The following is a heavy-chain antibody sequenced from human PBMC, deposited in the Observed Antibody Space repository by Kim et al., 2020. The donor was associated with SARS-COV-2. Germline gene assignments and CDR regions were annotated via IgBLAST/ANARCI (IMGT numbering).Heavy chain of an antibody. CDR1: GFTFSSYS. J-gene: IGHJ4*02. V-gene: IGHV3-21*01. D-gene: IGHD1-26*01. CDR2: ISSSSSYI. Sequence: GGSLRLSCAASGFTFSSYSMNWVRQAPGKGLEWVSSISSSSSYIYYADSVKGRFTISRDNAKNSLYPQMNSLRAEDTAVYYCERDGGGGSYHRLISPWGPPDYWGQGTLVTVSS. CDR3: ERDGGGGSYHRLISPWGPPDY.